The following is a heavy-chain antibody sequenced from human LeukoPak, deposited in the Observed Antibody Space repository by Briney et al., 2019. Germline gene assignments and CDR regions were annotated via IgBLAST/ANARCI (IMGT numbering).Heavy chain of an antibody. Sequence: GRSLRLSCAASGFTFSSYGMHWVRQAPGKGLEWVAVIWYDGSNKYYADSVKGRFTISRDNSRNTLYLQMNSLRAEDTAVYYCAREYYYVLDYWGQGTLVTVSS. CDR2: IWYDGSNK. V-gene: IGHV3-33*01. J-gene: IGHJ4*02. D-gene: IGHD3-10*02. CDR3: AREYYYVLDY. CDR1: GFTFSSYG.